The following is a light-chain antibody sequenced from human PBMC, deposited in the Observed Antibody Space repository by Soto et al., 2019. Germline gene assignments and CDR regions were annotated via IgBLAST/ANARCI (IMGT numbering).Light chain of an antibody. Sequence: DIQMTQSPSTLSASVGDRVTITCRASQSISSWLAWYQQKPGKAPKLLIYKASSLESGVPSRLSGSGSGTEFTLTISSLQPDDVAAYYCQQYNSYPLTFGGGTKVEIK. CDR2: KAS. V-gene: IGKV1-5*03. CDR1: QSISSW. J-gene: IGKJ4*01. CDR3: QQYNSYPLT.